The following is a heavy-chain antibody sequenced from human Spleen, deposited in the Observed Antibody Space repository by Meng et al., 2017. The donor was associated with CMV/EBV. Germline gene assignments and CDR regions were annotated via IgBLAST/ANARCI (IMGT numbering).Heavy chain of an antibody. Sequence: GESLKISCAASGFTFSSYAMSWVRQAPGKGLEWVAGISSSSSYIYYADSVKGRFTISRDNAKNSLYLQMNSLRAEDTAVYYCARDLSRLSYDSSGSVYWGQGTLVTVSS. J-gene: IGHJ4*02. CDR2: ISSSSSYI. D-gene: IGHD3-22*01. CDR1: GFTFSSYA. CDR3: ARDLSRLSYDSSGSVY. V-gene: IGHV3-21*01.